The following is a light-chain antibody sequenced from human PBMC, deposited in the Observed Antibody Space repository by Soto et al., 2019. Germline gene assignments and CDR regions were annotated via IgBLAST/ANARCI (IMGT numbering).Light chain of an antibody. CDR3: QQRSNWPIT. J-gene: IGKJ5*01. V-gene: IGKV3-11*01. CDR2: GAS. CDR1: QSVISSY. Sequence: EIVLTQSPGTLSLSPGERATLSCRASQSVISSYLAWYQQKPGQAPRLLIYGASNRATGIPARFSGRGSGTDFTLTISSLEPEDFAVYYCQQRSNWPITFGQGTRLEIK.